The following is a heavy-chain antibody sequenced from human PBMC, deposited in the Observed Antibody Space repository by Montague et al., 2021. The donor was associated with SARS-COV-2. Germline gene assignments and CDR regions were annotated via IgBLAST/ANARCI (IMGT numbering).Heavy chain of an antibody. D-gene: IGHD2-15*01. J-gene: IGHJ5*02. CDR3: ARRGLGYCSGGSCYSAFDP. Sequence: SETLSLTCTVSGSSISSYYWSWIRQPPGKGLEWIGYIYYSGSTNYNPSLKSRVTISVDTSKNQFSLKLSSVTAADTAVYYCARRGLGYCSGGSCYSAFDPWGQGTLVTVSS. CDR1: GSSISSYY. CDR2: IYYSGST. V-gene: IGHV4-59*01.